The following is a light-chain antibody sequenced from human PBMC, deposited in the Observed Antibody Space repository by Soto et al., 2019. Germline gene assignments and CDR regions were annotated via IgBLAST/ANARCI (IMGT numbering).Light chain of an antibody. CDR1: QSLVYRDGNIY. J-gene: IGKJ2*01. V-gene: IGKV2-30*01. Sequence: DAVMTQSPLSLPVTLGQPASISCRSSQSLVYRDGNIYLNWFQQRPGQSPRRLIYKISNRDSGVPDRFGGSGSGTDFTLKISRVEAEDVGVYYCMQGTHWAHTFGQATKLEI. CDR3: MQGTHWAHT. CDR2: KIS.